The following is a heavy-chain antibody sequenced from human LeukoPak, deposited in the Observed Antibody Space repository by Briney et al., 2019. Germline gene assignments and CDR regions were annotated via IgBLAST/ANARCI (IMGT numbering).Heavy chain of an antibody. V-gene: IGHV4-30-2*01. Sequence: PSETLSLTCTVSGGAISGGGDYWSWIRQPPGKGLEWIGYIYHSGSTYYTPSLKSRVTISLDRSKTQVSLNLTSVTAADTAVYYCTRGLYYYMDVWGKGTTVTVSS. CDR3: TRGLYYYMDV. J-gene: IGHJ6*03. D-gene: IGHD3-22*01. CDR1: GGAISGGGDY. CDR2: IYHSGST.